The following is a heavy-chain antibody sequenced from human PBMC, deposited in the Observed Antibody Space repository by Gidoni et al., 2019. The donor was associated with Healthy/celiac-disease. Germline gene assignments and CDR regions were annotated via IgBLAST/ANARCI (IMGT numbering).Heavy chain of an antibody. CDR2: ITHSGST. Sequence: QVQLQQWGAGLLKPSETLSLTCAVYGGSFSGYYWSWIRQPPGKGLVGLGEITHSGSTNYNPSLKGRVTRSVDTSKNQFSLKLSSVTAADTAVYYCASPWGVRVPWGQGTLVTVSS. CDR3: ASPWGVRVP. V-gene: IGHV4-34*01. D-gene: IGHD3-10*01. J-gene: IGHJ5*02. CDR1: GGSFSGYY.